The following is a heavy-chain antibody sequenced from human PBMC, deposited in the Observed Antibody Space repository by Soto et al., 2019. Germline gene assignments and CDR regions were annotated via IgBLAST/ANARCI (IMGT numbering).Heavy chain of an antibody. Sequence: ASVKVSCKASGYTFTGYYMHWVRQAPGQRLEWMGWINAGNGNTKYSQKFQGRVTITRDTSASTAYMELSSLRSEDTAVYYCARGIAVAGTVDYWGQGTLVTVSS. CDR2: INAGNGNT. CDR1: GYTFTGYY. J-gene: IGHJ4*02. V-gene: IGHV1-3*01. D-gene: IGHD6-19*01. CDR3: ARGIAVAGTVDY.